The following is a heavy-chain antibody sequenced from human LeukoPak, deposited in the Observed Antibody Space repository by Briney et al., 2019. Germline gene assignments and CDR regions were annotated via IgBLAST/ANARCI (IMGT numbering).Heavy chain of an antibody. Sequence: ASVKVSCKASGYTFTGYYMHWVRQAPGQGLEWMGWINPNSGGTNYAQKFQGRVTMTRDTSISTAYMELSRLRSDDTAVYYCARDDSSSWYLNWFDPWGQGTLVTVSS. D-gene: IGHD6-13*01. CDR2: INPNSGGT. J-gene: IGHJ5*02. V-gene: IGHV1-2*02. CDR1: GYTFTGYY. CDR3: ARDDSSSWYLNWFDP.